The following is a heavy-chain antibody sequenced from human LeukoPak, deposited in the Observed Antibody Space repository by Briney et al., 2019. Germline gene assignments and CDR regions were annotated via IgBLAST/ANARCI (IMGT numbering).Heavy chain of an antibody. Sequence: GGSLRLSCAASGFTFSSYAMNWVRQAPGKGLEWVSVIGASGATTHYADSVKGRFTISRDNSKNTLDLQMNSLRAEDTAVYYCAKGFLRYDPYYYAMDVWGPGTTVTVSS. CDR2: IGASGATT. CDR3: AKGFLRYDPYYYAMDV. D-gene: IGHD3-3*01. J-gene: IGHJ6*02. CDR1: GFTFSSYA. V-gene: IGHV3-23*01.